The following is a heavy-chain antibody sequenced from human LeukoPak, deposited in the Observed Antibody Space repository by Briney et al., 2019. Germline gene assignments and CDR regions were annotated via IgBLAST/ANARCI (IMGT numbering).Heavy chain of an antibody. CDR1: GGSISSSSYY. CDR3: ARHQAQLLFGPTPNFDY. CDR2: IYYSGST. V-gene: IGHV4-39*01. Sequence: SETLSLTCTVSGGSISSSSYYWGWIRQPPGKGLEWIGSIYYSGSTYYNPSLKSRLTISVDTSKNQFSLRLSSVTAAGTAVYYCARHQAQLLFGPTPNFDYWGQGTLVTVSS. D-gene: IGHD2-2*01. J-gene: IGHJ4*02.